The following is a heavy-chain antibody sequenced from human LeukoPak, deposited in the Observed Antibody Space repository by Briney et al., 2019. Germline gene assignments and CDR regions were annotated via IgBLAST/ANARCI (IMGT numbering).Heavy chain of an antibody. Sequence: PGGSLRLSCAASGYTFTSYAMNWVRQAPGQGLEWMGWINTNTGNPTYAQGFTGRFVFSLDTSVSTAYLQISSLKAEDTAVYYCARYQRDGPSSWFAFDIWGQGTMVTVSS. CDR3: ARYQRDGPSSWFAFDI. V-gene: IGHV7-4-1*02. J-gene: IGHJ3*02. D-gene: IGHD6-13*01. CDR1: GYTFTSYA. CDR2: INTNTGNP.